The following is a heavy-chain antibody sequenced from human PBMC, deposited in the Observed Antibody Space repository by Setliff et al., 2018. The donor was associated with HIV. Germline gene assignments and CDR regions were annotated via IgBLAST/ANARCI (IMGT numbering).Heavy chain of an antibody. V-gene: IGHV1-69*11. J-gene: IGHJ5*02. CDR2: LIPVLGEP. D-gene: IGHD1-1*01. CDR1: GNTLRNNA. CDR3: AGGLVSQKVPFDP. Sequence: SVKVSCKASGNTLRNNAIGWVRQAPGQGLEWMGSLIPVLGEPHYAQSFQGRVTISADESTNTAHMELSSLGSEDTAVYYCAGGLVSQKVPFDPWGQGTLVTVSS.